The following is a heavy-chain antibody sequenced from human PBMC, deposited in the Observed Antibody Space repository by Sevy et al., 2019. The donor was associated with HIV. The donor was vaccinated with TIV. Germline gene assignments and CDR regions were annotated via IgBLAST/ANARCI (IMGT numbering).Heavy chain of an antibody. V-gene: IGHV3-30-3*01. CDR1: GFTFSSYA. Sequence: GGSLRLSCAASGFTFSSYAMHWVRQAPGKGLEWVAVISYDGSNKYYADSVKGRFTISRDNSKNTLYLQMNSLRAEDTAVYYCASPGAMVNYWGHGTLVTVSS. J-gene: IGHJ4*01. CDR3: ASPGAMVNY. D-gene: IGHD5-18*01. CDR2: ISYDGSNK.